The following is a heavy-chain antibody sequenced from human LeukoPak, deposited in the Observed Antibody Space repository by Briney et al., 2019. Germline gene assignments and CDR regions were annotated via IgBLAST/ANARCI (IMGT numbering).Heavy chain of an antibody. J-gene: IGHJ4*02. CDR1: GVSFADNF. CDR3: ARGGYGWTFKT. V-gene: IGHV3-11*01. CDR2: VSSRGDTI. D-gene: IGHD2/OR15-2a*01. Sequence: PGGSLRLSCTDSGVSFADNFMGWLRQAPGKGLEWVSYVSSRGDTIHYSDAVQGRFSISRDNSKRSLYLEMTRLRINDTAVYYCARGGYGWTFKTWGQGILVSVSS.